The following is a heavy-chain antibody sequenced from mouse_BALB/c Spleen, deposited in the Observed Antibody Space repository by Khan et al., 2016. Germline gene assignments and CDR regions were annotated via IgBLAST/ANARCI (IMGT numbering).Heavy chain of an antibody. J-gene: IGHJ3*01. D-gene: IGHD2-4*01. CDR3: ARSPYDYDVGFAY. CDR1: GFNIKDTY. Sequence: VQLKQSGAELVKPGASVKLSCTASGFNIKDTYMHWVKQRPEQGLEWIGRIDPANGNTKYDPKFQGKATITADTSSNTAYLQLSSLTPEETAVYYCARSPYDYDVGFAYWGQGTLVTVSA. CDR2: IDPANGNT. V-gene: IGHV14-3*02.